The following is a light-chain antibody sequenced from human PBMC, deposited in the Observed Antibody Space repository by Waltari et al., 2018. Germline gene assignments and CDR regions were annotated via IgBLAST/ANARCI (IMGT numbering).Light chain of an antibody. V-gene: IGKV1D-16*01. CDR3: QQYYRAPYS. CDR2: KTS. Sequence: DIQMTQSPSSLSASVGDKVTISCQASQSLLNWVAWYQQHPGKAPKPLIYKTSSLESGVPSRFSGSGSGTDFTLTISSLQPEDFATYYCQQYYRAPYSFGQGTKVEIK. J-gene: IGKJ2*03. CDR1: QSLLNW.